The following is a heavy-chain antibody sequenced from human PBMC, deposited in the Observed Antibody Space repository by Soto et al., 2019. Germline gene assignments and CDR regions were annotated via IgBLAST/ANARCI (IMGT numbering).Heavy chain of an antibody. Sequence: QVQLVQSGPEMKKPGASVKLSCKASGITYNTYAIHWVRQAPVQGLEWMGWINAGNGDTRISQNFQGRVTLTRDTSASTVYMDLDSLKSEDTGVYYCARAISGYVTWGQGTLVTVSS. CDR1: GITYNTYA. CDR2: INAGNGDT. V-gene: IGHV1-3*01. D-gene: IGHD5-12*01. J-gene: IGHJ4*02. CDR3: ARAISGYVT.